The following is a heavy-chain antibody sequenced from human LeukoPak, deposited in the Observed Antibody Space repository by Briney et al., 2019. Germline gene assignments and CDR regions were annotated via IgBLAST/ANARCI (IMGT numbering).Heavy chain of an antibody. CDR2: IKSKTDGGTT. Sequence: GGSLRLSCAASGFTFSNAWMSWVRQAPGKGLEWVGRIKSKTDGGTTDCAAPVKGRFTISRDDSKNTLYLQMNSLKTEDTAVYYCTTLRGYSYGYFDYWGQGTLVTVSS. D-gene: IGHD5-18*01. J-gene: IGHJ4*02. CDR3: TTLRGYSYGYFDY. V-gene: IGHV3-15*01. CDR1: GFTFSNAW.